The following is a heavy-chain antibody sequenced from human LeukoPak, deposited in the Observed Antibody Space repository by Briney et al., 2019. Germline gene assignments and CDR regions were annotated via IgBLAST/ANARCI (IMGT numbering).Heavy chain of an antibody. CDR3: ARAKYSSSSAAFDI. V-gene: IGHV4-34*01. D-gene: IGHD6-6*01. J-gene: IGHJ3*02. CDR2: INHSGST. CDR1: GGSFSGYY. Sequence: SETLSLTCAVYGGSFSGYYWSWIRQPPGKGLEWIGEINHSGSTNYNPSLKSRVTISVDTSKNQFSLKLSSVTAADTAVYYCARAKYSSSSAAFDIWGQGTMVTVSS.